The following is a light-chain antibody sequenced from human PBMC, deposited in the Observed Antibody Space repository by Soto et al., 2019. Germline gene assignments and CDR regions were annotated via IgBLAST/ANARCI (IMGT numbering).Light chain of an antibody. Sequence: DIQMTQSPSSLSASVGDRVTITCRASQGISNYLAWYQQKPGKVPKLLIYGASTLQSGVPSRFSGSGSGTAFSLTIGSLQPEDVATYYGQKYNSAPWTFGHGTKVYIK. CDR1: QGISNY. V-gene: IGKV1-27*01. CDR3: QKYNSAPWT. CDR2: GAS. J-gene: IGKJ1*01.